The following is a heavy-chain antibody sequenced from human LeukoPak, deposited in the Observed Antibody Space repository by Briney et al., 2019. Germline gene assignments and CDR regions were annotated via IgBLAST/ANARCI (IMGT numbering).Heavy chain of an antibody. CDR1: GFTFSSYW. Sequence: GGSLRLSCAASGFTFSSYWMSWVRQAPGKGLEWVANIKQDGSEKYYVDSVKGRFTISRDNAKNSLYLQMNSLRAEDTAVYYLGEDYFPGCSCGCCHGVCPGAFDFLGQRTKVTVSS. V-gene: IGHV3-7*01. CDR2: IKQDGSEK. J-gene: IGHJ3*01. D-gene: IGHD2-15*01. CDR3: GEDYFPGCSCGCCHGVCPGAFDF.